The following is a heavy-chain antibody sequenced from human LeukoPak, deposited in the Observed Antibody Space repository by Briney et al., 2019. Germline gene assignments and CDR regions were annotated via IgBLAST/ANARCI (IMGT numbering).Heavy chain of an antibody. J-gene: IGHJ4*02. CDR1: GYTFTSYD. Sequence: ASVKVSCKASGYTFTSYDINWVRQATGQGLEWMGWMNRNSGNTDYAPKFQGRVTMTRNTSITTAYMELSSLRSEDTAVYYCARAQRYCAGTSCYAPVAYWGQGTLVTVSS. CDR2: MNRNSGNT. D-gene: IGHD2-2*01. V-gene: IGHV1-8*01. CDR3: ARAQRYCAGTSCYAPVAY.